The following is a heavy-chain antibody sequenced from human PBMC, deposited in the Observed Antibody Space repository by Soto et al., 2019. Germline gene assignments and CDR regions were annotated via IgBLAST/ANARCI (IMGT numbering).Heavy chain of an antibody. V-gene: IGHV3-30*03. D-gene: IGHD1-26*01. CDR3: ARGTLGVGVSGP. Sequence: TVGSLILSCAASGFTFSSYCMHWVRQAPGKGLEWVAVISYDGSNKYYADSVKGRFTISRDNSKNTLYLQMNSLRAEDTAVYYCARGTLGVGVSGPWGQGTLVTVSS. CDR2: ISYDGSNK. CDR1: GFTFSSYC. J-gene: IGHJ5*02.